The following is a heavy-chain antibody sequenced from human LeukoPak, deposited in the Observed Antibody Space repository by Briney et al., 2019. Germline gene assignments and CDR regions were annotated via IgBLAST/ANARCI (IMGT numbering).Heavy chain of an antibody. CDR2: IGPNSGGT. Sequence: ASVKVSCKASGNTFSDYYIHWVRQAPGQGLEWMGWIGPNSGGTTYAQKFQGRVTMTRDTSISTDYMELSRLRSDDTAVYYCARPGPTYYYDSSGYSAYYYYGMDVWGQGTTVTVSS. CDR1: GNTFSDYY. J-gene: IGHJ6*02. V-gene: IGHV1-2*02. CDR3: ARPGPTYYYDSSGYSAYYYYGMDV. D-gene: IGHD3-22*01.